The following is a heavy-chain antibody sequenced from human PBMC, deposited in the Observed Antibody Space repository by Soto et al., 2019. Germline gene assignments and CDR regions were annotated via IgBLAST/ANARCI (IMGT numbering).Heavy chain of an antibody. CDR1: GFTFSTYN. CDR2: INGRDNYI. Sequence: EVLLVESGGGLVKPGGSLRLSCAASGFTFSTYNMNWVRQAPGKGLEWVSYINGRDNYIYYTDAVKGRFTISRDNAKTSLYLQMNSVRAEDTAVYYCAREDGIVGATSAFDYWGQGTLVTVSS. D-gene: IGHD1-26*01. CDR3: AREDGIVGATSAFDY. J-gene: IGHJ4*02. V-gene: IGHV3-21*01.